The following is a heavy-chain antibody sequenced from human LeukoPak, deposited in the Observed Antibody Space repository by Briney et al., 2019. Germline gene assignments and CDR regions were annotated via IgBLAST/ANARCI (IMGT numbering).Heavy chain of an antibody. D-gene: IGHD3-22*01. J-gene: IGHJ4*02. Sequence: SETLSLTCAVYGGSFSGYYWSWIRQPPGKGLEWIGELNHSGSTNYNPSLKSRVTISIDTSKNQLSLKLSSVTAADTAVYYCARGPYYDSSGYPYWGRGTLVTVSS. CDR3: ARGPYYDSSGYPY. CDR1: GGSFSGYY. CDR2: LNHSGST. V-gene: IGHV4-34*01.